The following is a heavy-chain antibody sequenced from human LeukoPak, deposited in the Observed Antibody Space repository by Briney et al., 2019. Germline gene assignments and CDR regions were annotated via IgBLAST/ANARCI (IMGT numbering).Heavy chain of an antibody. Sequence: ASVKVSCKASGGTFSSYAISWVRQAPGQGLEWMGGIIPIFGTANYAQKFQGRVTITADESTSTAYMELSSLRSEDTAVYYCARTGGGYSDLYYFDYWGQGTLVTVSS. CDR2: IIPIFGTA. D-gene: IGHD4-23*01. J-gene: IGHJ4*02. CDR1: GGTFSSYA. V-gene: IGHV1-69*01. CDR3: ARTGGGYSDLYYFDY.